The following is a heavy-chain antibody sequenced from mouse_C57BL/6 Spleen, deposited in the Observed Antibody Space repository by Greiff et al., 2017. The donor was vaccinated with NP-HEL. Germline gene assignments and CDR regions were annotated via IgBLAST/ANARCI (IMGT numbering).Heavy chain of an antibody. CDR1: GFTFSSYG. J-gene: IGHJ3*01. D-gene: IGHD4-1*01. V-gene: IGHV5-6*02. CDR2: ISSGGSYT. Sequence: EVMLVESGGDLVKPGGSLKLSCAASGFTFSSYGMSWVRQTPDKRLEWVATISSGGSYTYYPDSVKGRFTISRDNAKNTLYLQMSSLKSEDTAMYYCARGDWDRGSWFAYWGQGTLVTVSA. CDR3: ARGDWDRGSWFAY.